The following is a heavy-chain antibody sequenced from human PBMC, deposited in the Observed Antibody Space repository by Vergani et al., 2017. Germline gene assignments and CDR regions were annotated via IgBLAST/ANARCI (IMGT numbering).Heavy chain of an antibody. Sequence: QVQLQESGPGLVKPSETLSLTCTVPGGPISSYYWSWIRQPPGKGLEWIGYIYYSGSTNYNPSLKSRVTISVDTSKNQFSLKLSSVTAADTAVYYCARASCSSTSCYRRHAFDIWGQGTMVTVSS. V-gene: IGHV4-59*01. D-gene: IGHD2-2*01. CDR1: GGPISSYY. CDR3: ARASCSSTSCYRRHAFDI. CDR2: IYYSGST. J-gene: IGHJ3*02.